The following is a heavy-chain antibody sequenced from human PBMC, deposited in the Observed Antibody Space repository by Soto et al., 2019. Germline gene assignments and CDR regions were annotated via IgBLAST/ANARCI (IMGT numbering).Heavy chain of an antibody. CDR3: SRETLWFGESPRS. CDR2: INGDGSRI. CDR1: GFTFGSYW. Sequence: EVQLVESGGGSVQTGGSLKISCAAFGFTFGSYWMDWVRQAPGKGLAWVSRINGDGSRITYADSVKGRFTISRDNAQNTLYLQMNSLRADDSAVYYCSRETLWFGESPRSGGQGTLVTVSS. D-gene: IGHD3-10*01. J-gene: IGHJ4*02. V-gene: IGHV3-74*01.